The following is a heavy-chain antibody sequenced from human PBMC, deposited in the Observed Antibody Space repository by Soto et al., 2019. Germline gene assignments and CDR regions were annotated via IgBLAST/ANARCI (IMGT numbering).Heavy chain of an antibody. D-gene: IGHD6-13*01. CDR3: ARVSFTGYNSSWYVFPVQVVDV. V-gene: IGHV1-8*01. Sequence: QVQLVQSGAEVKKPGASVKVSCKASGYTFTSYDINWVRQATGQGLEWMGWMDPNSGNTGYVQKFQGRLTMTRITSISTAYMERSSLRSEDTAVYYWARVSFTGYNSSWYVFPVQVVDVCGQGTTVTVSS. CDR2: MDPNSGNT. J-gene: IGHJ6*02. CDR1: GYTFTSYD.